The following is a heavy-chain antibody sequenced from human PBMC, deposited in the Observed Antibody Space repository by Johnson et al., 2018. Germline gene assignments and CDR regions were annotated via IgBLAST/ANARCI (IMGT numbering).Heavy chain of an antibody. CDR2: IGTAGDT. J-gene: IGHJ6*03. V-gene: IGHV3-13*01. Sequence: VQLQESGGGLVQPGGSLRLSCAASGFTFSSYDMHWVRQATGKGLEWVSAIGTAGDTYYPGSVKGRFTISRENAKNSLYLQMNSMRAGDTAVYYCARGPRYNWNYDDYYMDVGGKGTTVTVSS. D-gene: IGHD1-20*01. CDR1: GFTFSSYD. CDR3: ARGPRYNWNYDDYYMDV.